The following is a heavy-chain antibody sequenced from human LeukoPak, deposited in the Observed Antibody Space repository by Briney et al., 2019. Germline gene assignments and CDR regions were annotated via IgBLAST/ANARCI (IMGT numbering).Heavy chain of an antibody. CDR2: IYFSGST. D-gene: IGHD3/OR15-3a*01. CDR1: GGSISSSSYY. J-gene: IGHJ6*03. Sequence: SETLSLTCTVSGGSISSSSYYWGWIRQPPGKGLEWIGSIYFSGSTYYNPSLTSRVTIFVDTSKNQFSLKLSSVTAADTAVYYCARLDPKNYYYYYYMDVWGKGTTVTVSS. V-gene: IGHV4-39*01. CDR3: ARLDPKNYYYYYYMDV.